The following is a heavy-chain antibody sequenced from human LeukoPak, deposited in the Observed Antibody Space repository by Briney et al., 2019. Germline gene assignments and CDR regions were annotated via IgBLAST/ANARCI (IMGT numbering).Heavy chain of an antibody. J-gene: IGHJ4*02. CDR1: GGTFSSYA. CDR2: IIPIFGIA. Sequence: ASVKVSCKASGGTFSSYAISWVRQAPGQGLEWMGRIIPIFGIANYAQKFQGRVTITADKSTSTAYMELSSLRSEDTAAYYCAREGSYYDSSGSYDYWGQGTLVTVSS. V-gene: IGHV1-69*04. CDR3: AREGSYYDSSGSYDY. D-gene: IGHD3-22*01.